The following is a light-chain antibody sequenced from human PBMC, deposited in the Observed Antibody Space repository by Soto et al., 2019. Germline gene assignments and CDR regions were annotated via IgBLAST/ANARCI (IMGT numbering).Light chain of an antibody. CDR1: QSLLHSNGYNY. CDR3: MQAVQTPPT. V-gene: IGKV2-28*01. J-gene: IGKJ1*01. Sequence: DIVMTQSPLSLPVTPGEPASISCRSSQSLLHSNGYNYLDWYLQKPGQSPQLLIYLGSNRASGVPDGFSGSGSGTDFTLKISRVEAEDVGVYYCMQAVQTPPTFGQGTKVDIK. CDR2: LGS.